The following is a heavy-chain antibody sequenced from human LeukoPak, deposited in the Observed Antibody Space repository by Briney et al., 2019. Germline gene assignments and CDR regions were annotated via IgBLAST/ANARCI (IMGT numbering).Heavy chain of an antibody. J-gene: IGHJ4*02. D-gene: IGHD3-3*01. CDR1: GFTVSSNY. Sequence: GGSLRLSCAASGFTVSSNYMSWVRQAPGKGLEWVSVIYSGGSTYYADSVKGRFTISRDNSKNTLYLQMNSLRAEDTAVYYCGRNYDFWSGYYTSYWGQGTLVTVSS. CDR2: IYSGGST. CDR3: GRNYDFWSGYYTSY. V-gene: IGHV3-53*01.